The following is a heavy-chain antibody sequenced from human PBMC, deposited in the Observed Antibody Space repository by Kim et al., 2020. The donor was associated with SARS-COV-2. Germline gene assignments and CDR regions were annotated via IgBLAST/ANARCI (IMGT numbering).Heavy chain of an antibody. D-gene: IGHD6-6*01. CDR3: AKEIRRRVAHIY. CDR2: ISWNGSSI. Sequence: GGSLRLSCAASGFTFDDHAMHWVRQAPGKGLDWVSVISWNGSSIGYADSVRGRFTISRDNAKNSLYLQMNSLRTEDTALYYCAKEIRRRVAHIYWGQGTL. CDR1: GFTFDDHA. J-gene: IGHJ4*02. V-gene: IGHV3-9*01.